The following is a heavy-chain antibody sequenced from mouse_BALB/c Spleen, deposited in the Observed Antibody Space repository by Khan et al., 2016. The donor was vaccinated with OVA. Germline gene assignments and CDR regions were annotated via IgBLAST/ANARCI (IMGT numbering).Heavy chain of an antibody. V-gene: IGHV5-9-1*01. D-gene: IGHD2-1*01. CDR2: ISSDGDYT. Sequence: EVMLVESGGGLVKPGGSLKLSRAASGFTFSTYAMSWVRQTPEKRLEWVATISSDGDYTYFPDNVTGRFTIYRDNAKNTLCLQMTSLRSEDTAMYYCARSPYGNFAYWGQGTLVTVSA. CDR3: ARSPYGNFAY. CDR1: GFTFSTYA. J-gene: IGHJ3*01.